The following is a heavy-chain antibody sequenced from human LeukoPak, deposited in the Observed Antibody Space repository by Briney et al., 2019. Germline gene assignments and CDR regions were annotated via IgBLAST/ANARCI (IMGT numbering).Heavy chain of an antibody. V-gene: IGHV3-7*01. Sequence: PGGSLRLSCAASGFTLSTYWMTWVRQAPGKGLEWVANIKQDGSEKYYVDSVKGRFTISRDNAKKLLYLQMNSLRVEDTAVYYCAKSRFGGVIVDFDYWGQGTLVTVSS. D-gene: IGHD3-16*02. CDR2: IKQDGSEK. CDR1: GFTLSTYW. J-gene: IGHJ4*02. CDR3: AKSRFGGVIVDFDY.